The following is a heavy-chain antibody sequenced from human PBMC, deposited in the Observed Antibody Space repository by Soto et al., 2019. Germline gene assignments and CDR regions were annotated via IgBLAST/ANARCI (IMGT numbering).Heavy chain of an antibody. CDR2: IDEYGKTI. Sequence: EVQLVESGGGLVQPGGSLRLSCAASGFTFSSYWMHWVRQVPGKGLLWVSRIDEYGKTINYADSVRGRFTISRDNARNTLYLQMHRLRADDSAIYFCAVGRHKTSGSNTWFDPWGRGTQVTVSS. CDR1: GFTFSSYW. CDR3: AVGRHKTSGSNTWFDP. J-gene: IGHJ5*02. V-gene: IGHV3-74*01. D-gene: IGHD3-22*01.